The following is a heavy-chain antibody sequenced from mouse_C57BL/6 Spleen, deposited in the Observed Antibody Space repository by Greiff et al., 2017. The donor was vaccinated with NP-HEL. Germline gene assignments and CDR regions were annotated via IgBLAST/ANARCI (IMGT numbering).Heavy chain of an antibody. CDR1: GYTFTSYW. D-gene: IGHD2-3*01. CDR2: IDPSDSYT. J-gene: IGHJ1*03. CDR3: ARGDGYYDV. Sequence: VQLKQPGAELVMPGASVKLSCKASGYTFTSYWMHWVKQRPGQGLEWIGEIDPSDSYTNYNQKFKGKSTLTVDKSSSTAYMQLSSLTSEDSAVYYCARGDGYYDVWGTGTTVTVSS. V-gene: IGHV1-69*01.